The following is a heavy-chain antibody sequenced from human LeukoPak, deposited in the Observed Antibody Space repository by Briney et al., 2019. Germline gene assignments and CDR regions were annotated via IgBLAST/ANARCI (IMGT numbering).Heavy chain of an antibody. Sequence: GGSLRLSCAASGFTFSSYWMSWVRQAPGKGLEWVANIKQDGGEKYYVDSVKGRFTISRDSFKNTLYLQMDSLRPEDTAVYYCAKEGDYYGSGSYRDGFDIWGQGTRATVSS. D-gene: IGHD3-10*01. J-gene: IGHJ3*02. V-gene: IGHV3-7*01. CDR1: GFTFSSYW. CDR3: AKEGDYYGSGSYRDGFDI. CDR2: IKQDGGEK.